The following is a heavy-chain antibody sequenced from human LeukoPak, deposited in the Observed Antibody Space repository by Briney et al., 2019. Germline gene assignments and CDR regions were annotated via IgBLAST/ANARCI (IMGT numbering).Heavy chain of an antibody. Sequence: PGGSLRLSCAASGFTFSDYYMNWIRQAPGRGLDWLSYISNTGSAMYYADSVKGRFTISRDNAKNSLYLQMNSLTAEDTAIYYCASDSSGYFGPWGQGTLVTVSS. J-gene: IGHJ5*02. CDR1: GFTFSDYY. CDR3: ASDSSGYFGP. V-gene: IGHV3-11*01. D-gene: IGHD3-22*01. CDR2: ISNTGSAM.